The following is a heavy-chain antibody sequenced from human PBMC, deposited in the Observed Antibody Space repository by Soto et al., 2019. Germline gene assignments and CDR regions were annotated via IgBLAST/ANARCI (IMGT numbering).Heavy chain of an antibody. CDR1: GFSFSPAW. V-gene: IGHV3-15*07. Sequence: EVQLVESGGGLVTPGGSLTLSCAASGFSFSPAWMNWVRQAPGKGLEWVGLIKSKGGGGPADYAAPGKGRFIISRDDSKNTIYLHMNSLKPEDTALYYCIWQQDFYYGRAVWGQGTTVTVSS. D-gene: IGHD6-13*01. J-gene: IGHJ6*02. CDR3: IWQQDFYYGRAV. CDR2: IKSKGGGGPA.